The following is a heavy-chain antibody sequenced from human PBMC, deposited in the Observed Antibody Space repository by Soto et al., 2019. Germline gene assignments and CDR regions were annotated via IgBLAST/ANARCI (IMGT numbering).Heavy chain of an antibody. CDR1: GFTFSNYW. Sequence: EVQLVESGGGLVQPGGSLRLSCAASGFTFSNYWMSWVRQAPGKGLEWVANIKQDGREKYYVDSVKGRFTISRDNAKNSLYLQMNSLRAEDTAVYYCARDDPSDFWSGYYPSSWFDPWGQGTLVTVSS. V-gene: IGHV3-7*03. CDR3: ARDDPSDFWSGYYPSSWFDP. CDR2: IKQDGREK. D-gene: IGHD3-3*01. J-gene: IGHJ5*02.